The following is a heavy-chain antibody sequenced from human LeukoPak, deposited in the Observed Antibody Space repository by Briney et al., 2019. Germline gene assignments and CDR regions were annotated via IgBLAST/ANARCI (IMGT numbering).Heavy chain of an antibody. CDR2: ISAGDSDT. D-gene: IGHD2-2*01. Sequence: GESLKISCKASGYSFTRYWIGWVRQMPGKGLEWMGIISAGDSDTRYSPSFQGQVIISADKSISTAFLHWSSLKASGTAIYYCARLSYCSSTSCYGGYSDYWGQGTLVTVSS. V-gene: IGHV5-51*01. CDR3: ARLSYCSSTSCYGGYSDY. J-gene: IGHJ4*02. CDR1: GYSFTRYW.